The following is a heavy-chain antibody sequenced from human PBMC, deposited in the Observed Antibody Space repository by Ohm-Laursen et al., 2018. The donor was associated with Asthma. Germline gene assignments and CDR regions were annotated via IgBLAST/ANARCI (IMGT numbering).Heavy chain of an antibody. CDR3: AHTEFWSAYYFDF. V-gene: IGHV3-23*01. Sequence: SLRLSCAASGFTFSSYAMHWVRQAPGKGLEWVSLITGSGSSTYYADSVKGRFTISRDNSKNTLYLQMNSLRAEDTAVYYCAHTEFWSAYYFDFWGQGTLVTVSS. J-gene: IGHJ4*02. D-gene: IGHD3-3*01. CDR2: ITGSGSST. CDR1: GFTFSSYA.